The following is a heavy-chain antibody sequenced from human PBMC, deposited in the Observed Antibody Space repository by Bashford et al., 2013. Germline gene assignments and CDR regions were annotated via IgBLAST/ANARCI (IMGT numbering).Heavy chain of an antibody. CDR2: IYSGGST. D-gene: IGHD5-24*01. Sequence: GGSLRLSCAGSGFSFSTYAMTWVRQAPGKGLEWVSGIYSGGSTYYADSVKGRFTISRDNSKNTLYLQMNSLRAEDTAVYYCARDRYGCFDYWGQGTLVTVSS. J-gene: IGHJ4*02. CDR3: ARDRYGCFDY. V-gene: IGHV3-53*01. CDR1: GFSFSTYA.